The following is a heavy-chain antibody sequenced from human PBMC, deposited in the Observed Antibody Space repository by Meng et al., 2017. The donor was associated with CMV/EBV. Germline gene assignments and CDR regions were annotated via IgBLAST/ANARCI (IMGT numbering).Heavy chain of an antibody. J-gene: IGHJ6*02. CDR1: GFTFSNAW. CDR2: IKSKTDGGTT. Sequence: GESLKISCAASGFTFSNAWMSWVRQAPGKGLEWVGRIKSKTDGGTTDYAAPVKGRFTISRDDSKNTLYLQMNSLKTEDTAVYYCTTVGKYIVVVPAATYHYYGMDVWGQGTTVTVSS. V-gene: IGHV3-15*01. CDR3: TTVGKYIVVVPAATYHYYGMDV. D-gene: IGHD2-2*01.